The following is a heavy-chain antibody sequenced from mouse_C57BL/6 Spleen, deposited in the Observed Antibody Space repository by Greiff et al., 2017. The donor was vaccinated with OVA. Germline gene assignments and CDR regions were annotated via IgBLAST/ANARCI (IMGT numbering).Heavy chain of an antibody. CDR2: IYPSDSET. CDR1: GYTFTSYW. Sequence: VKLQQPGAELVRPGSSVKLSCKASGYTFTSYWMDWVKQRPGQGLEWIGNIYPSDSETHYNQKFKDKATLTVDKSSSTAYMQLSSLTSEDSAVYYCARSRDGSGFAYWGQGTLVTVSA. V-gene: IGHV1-61*01. CDR3: ARSRDGSGFAY. D-gene: IGHD2-3*01. J-gene: IGHJ3*01.